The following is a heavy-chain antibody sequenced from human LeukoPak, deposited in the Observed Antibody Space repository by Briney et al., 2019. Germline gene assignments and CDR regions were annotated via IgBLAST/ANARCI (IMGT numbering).Heavy chain of an antibody. V-gene: IGHV4-4*07. J-gene: IGHJ4*02. Sequence: SETLSLTCTVSGGSISSEYWTWIRQPAGKGLEWIGRIYSSGSTNYNPSLKSRVTMSVDTSKNQFSLKLSSVTAADTAVYYCASEGGSGEFDYWGQGTLVTVSS. CDR2: IYSSGST. CDR1: GGSISSEY. CDR3: ASEGGSGEFDY. D-gene: IGHD3-10*01.